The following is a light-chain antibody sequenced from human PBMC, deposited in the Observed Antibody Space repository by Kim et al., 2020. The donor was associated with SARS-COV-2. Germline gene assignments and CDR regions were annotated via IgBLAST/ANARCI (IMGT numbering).Light chain of an antibody. J-gene: IGKJ4*01. Sequence: EIVLTQSPATLSLSPVERATLPSRASQSVGNYLAWYQQKPGQAPSPLIYDASRSANGIPARFSGTWSGTDFTLTITSLAPEGFAVYYCQQRANWPVTFGGGTKVDSK. V-gene: IGKV3-11*01. CDR3: QQRANWPVT. CDR2: DAS. CDR1: QSVGNY.